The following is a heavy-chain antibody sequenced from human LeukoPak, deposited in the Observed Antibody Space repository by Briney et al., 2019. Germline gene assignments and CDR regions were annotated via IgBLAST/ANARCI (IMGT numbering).Heavy chain of an antibody. CDR2: IIPIFGTA. CDR1: GGTFSSYA. Sequence: GASVKVSCKASGGTFSSYAISWVRQAPGQGLEWMGGIIPIFGTANYAQKFQGRVTITRDTSASTAYMELSSLRSEDTAVYYCARGIPAQYYFDYWGQGTLVTVSS. CDR3: ARGIPAQYYFDY. V-gene: IGHV1-69*05. J-gene: IGHJ4*02. D-gene: IGHD2-2*02.